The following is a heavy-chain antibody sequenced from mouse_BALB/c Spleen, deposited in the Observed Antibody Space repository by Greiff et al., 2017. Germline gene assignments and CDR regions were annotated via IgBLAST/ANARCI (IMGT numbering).Heavy chain of an antibody. Sequence: VQLKESGPDLVAPSQSLSITCTVSGFSLTSYGVHWVRQPPGKALEWLGFIRNKANGYTTEYSASVKGRFTISRDNSQSILYLQMNTLRAEDSATYYCAREGYFDYWGQGTTLTVAS. CDR2: IRNKANGYTT. CDR1: GFSLTSYG. V-gene: IGHV7-3*02. J-gene: IGHJ2*01. CDR3: AREGYFDY.